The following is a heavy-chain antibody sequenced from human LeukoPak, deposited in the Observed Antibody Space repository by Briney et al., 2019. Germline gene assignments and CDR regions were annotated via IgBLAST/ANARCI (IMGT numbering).Heavy chain of an antibody. CDR1: GFTFDNYA. J-gene: IGHJ4*02. Sequence: PGRTLRLSCAAPGFTFDNYAMHWVRQAPGKGLEWVSGISWNSGYIGYADSVKGRFSISRDNAKNSLYLQMNSLRAEDTALYYCAKDRRSSWTGGYFDYWGQGTLATVSS. D-gene: IGHD6-13*01. CDR2: ISWNSGYI. CDR3: AKDRRSSWTGGYFDY. V-gene: IGHV3-9*01.